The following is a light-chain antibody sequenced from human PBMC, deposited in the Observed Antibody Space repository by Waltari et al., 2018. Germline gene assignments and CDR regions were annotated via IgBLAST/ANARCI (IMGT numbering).Light chain of an antibody. CDR2: AAS. Sequence: DIVLTQSPGTLSLSPGERATLSCRASQSVASTLAWYQQKPGQTPRPLIYAASTRATGIPDRFSGSGFGTDFSLTISRLEPEDFAVYYCQKYGTLPATFGQGTKVEIK. V-gene: IGKV3-20*01. CDR1: QSVAST. CDR3: QKYGTLPAT. J-gene: IGKJ1*01.